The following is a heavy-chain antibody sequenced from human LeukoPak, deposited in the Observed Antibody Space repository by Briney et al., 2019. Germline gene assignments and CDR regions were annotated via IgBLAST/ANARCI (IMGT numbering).Heavy chain of an antibody. V-gene: IGHV3-30*18. D-gene: IGHD6-13*01. CDR3: AKDAPPKAAVALVYNYFDP. CDR2: ISYDGSNK. J-gene: IGHJ5*02. CDR1: GFTFSSYG. Sequence: GGSLRLSCAASGFTFSSYGMHWVRQAPGKGLEWVAVISYDGSNKYYADSVKGRFTISRDNSKNTLYLQMNSLRAEDTAVYYCAKDAPPKAAVALVYNYFDPWGQGTLVTVSS.